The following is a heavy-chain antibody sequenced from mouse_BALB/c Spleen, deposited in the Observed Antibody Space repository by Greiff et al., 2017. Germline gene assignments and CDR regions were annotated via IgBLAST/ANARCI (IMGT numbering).Heavy chain of an antibody. V-gene: IGHV14-4*02. J-gene: IGHJ2*01. CDR2: IDPENGDT. CDR1: GFNIKDYY. D-gene: IGHD3-3*01. Sequence: EVQLQQSGAELVRSGASVKLSCTASGFNIKDYYMHWVKQRPEQDLEWIGWIDPENGDTEYAPKFQGKATMTADTSSNTAYLQLSSLTSEDTAVYYCNRGDRDYWGQGTTLTVSS. CDR3: NRGDRDY.